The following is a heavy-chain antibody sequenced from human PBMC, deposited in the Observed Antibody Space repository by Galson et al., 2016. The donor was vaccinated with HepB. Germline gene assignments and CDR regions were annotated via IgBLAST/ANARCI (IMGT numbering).Heavy chain of an antibody. D-gene: IGHD5-18*01. CDR1: GYTLTDLS. J-gene: IGHJ4*02. Sequence: SVKVSCKVSGYTLTDLSMHWVRQAPGKGLEWMGGFDPEDGETIYAQKLQGRVTMTEDTSTDTAYMELRSLRSEDTAVYYCASLRTGYTYGYGTFDYWGQGTLVTVSS. V-gene: IGHV1-24*01. CDR2: FDPEDGET. CDR3: ASLRTGYTYGYGTFDY.